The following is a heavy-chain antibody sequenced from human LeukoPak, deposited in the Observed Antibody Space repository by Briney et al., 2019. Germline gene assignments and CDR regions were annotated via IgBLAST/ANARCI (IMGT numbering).Heavy chain of an antibody. Sequence: TSETLSLTCTVSGGSISSYCWSWIRQPPGKGLEWIGYIYYSGSTNYNPSLKSRVTISVDTSKNQFSLKLSSVTAADTAVYYCARGGDILTGYYRFDYWGQGTLVTVSS. J-gene: IGHJ4*02. V-gene: IGHV4-59*08. CDR3: ARGGDILTGYYRFDY. CDR2: IYYSGST. CDR1: GGSISSYC. D-gene: IGHD3-9*01.